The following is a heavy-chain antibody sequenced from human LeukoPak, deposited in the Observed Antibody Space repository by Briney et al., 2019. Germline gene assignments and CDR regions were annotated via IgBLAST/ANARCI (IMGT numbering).Heavy chain of an antibody. J-gene: IGHJ4*02. CDR2: ISGSGGST. D-gene: IGHD5-18*01. Sequence: GGSLRLSCAASGFTFSSYAMSWVRQAPGKGLEWVSAISGSGGSTYYADSVKGRFTISRDNSKNTLYLQMNSLRAEDTGVYYCAKVEYSYGSYYWGQGTLVTVSS. CDR1: GFTFSSYA. CDR3: AKVEYSYGSYY. V-gene: IGHV3-23*01.